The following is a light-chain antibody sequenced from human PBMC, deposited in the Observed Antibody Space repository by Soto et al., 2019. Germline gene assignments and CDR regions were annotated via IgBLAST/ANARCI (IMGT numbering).Light chain of an antibody. CDR1: TSNIGNNA. J-gene: IGLJ2*01. CDR2: YDD. Sequence: QSVLTQAPSVSEAPRQRVTISCSGSTSNIGNNAVSWYQQLPGKAPKLLIYYDDLLPSGVSDRFSGSKSGTSASLAISGLQSEDEADYYCAAWDDRLNGVIFGGGTKLTVL. CDR3: AAWDDRLNGVI. V-gene: IGLV1-36*01.